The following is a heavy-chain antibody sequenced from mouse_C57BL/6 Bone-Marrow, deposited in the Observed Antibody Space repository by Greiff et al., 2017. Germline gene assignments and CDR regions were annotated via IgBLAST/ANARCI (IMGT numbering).Heavy chain of an antibody. J-gene: IGHJ4*01. CDR3: SREATTGVARYAMDY. V-gene: IGHV1-81*01. Sequence: VQLQQSGAELARPGASVKLSCKASGYTFTSYGISWVKQRTGQGLEGIGEIYPRSGNTYYNEKFKGKATLTADKASSTAYMELRRLTSEDSAVYFCSREATTGVARYAMDYWGQGTSVTVSS. D-gene: IGHD1-1*01. CDR1: GYTFTSYG. CDR2: IYPRSGNT.